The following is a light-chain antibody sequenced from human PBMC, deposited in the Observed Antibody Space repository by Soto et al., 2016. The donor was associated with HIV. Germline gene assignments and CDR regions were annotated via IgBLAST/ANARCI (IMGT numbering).Light chain of an antibody. Sequence: SYVLTQPPSVSVAPGRTASITCGGNNIATKSVHWYQQKPGQAPVLVVYDDSDRPSGIPERFSGSNSGSAATLTITRVEAGDEADYYCQVWHSGGDNYVFGPGTKVTVL. J-gene: IGLJ1*01. CDR3: QVWHSGGDNYV. V-gene: IGLV3-21*03. CDR2: DDS. CDR1: NIATKS.